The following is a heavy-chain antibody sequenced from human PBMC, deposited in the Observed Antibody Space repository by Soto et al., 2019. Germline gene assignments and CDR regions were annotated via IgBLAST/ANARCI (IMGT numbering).Heavy chain of an antibody. J-gene: IGHJ5*02. CDR2: IYYSGST. CDR3: ARGRGSNRYSSSWYWFDP. Sequence: QVQLQESGPGLVKPSQTLSLTCTVSGGSISSGDYYWSWIRQPPGKGLEWIGYIYYSGSTYYNPSLKSRVTISVDTAKNQFSLKLSSVTAADTAVYYCARGRGSNRYSSSWYWFDPWGQGTLVTVSS. V-gene: IGHV4-30-4*01. CDR1: GGSISSGDYY. D-gene: IGHD6-13*01.